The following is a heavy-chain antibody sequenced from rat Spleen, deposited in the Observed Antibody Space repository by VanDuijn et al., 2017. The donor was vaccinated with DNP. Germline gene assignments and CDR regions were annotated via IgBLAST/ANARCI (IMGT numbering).Heavy chain of an antibody. J-gene: IGHJ3*01. CDR3: TTRDYYSSYISWFAY. V-gene: IGHV5-46*01. D-gene: IGHD1-2*01. CDR2: ITTSGGTT. Sequence: EVQLVESGGGLLQPGGSMKLSCAASGFTFSGFPMAWVRQAPTKGLEWVATITTSGGTTYYRDSVKGRFTISRENAKSTLYLQMNSLRSEDTATYYCTTRDYYSSYISWFAYWGQGTLVTVSS. CDR1: GFTFSGFP.